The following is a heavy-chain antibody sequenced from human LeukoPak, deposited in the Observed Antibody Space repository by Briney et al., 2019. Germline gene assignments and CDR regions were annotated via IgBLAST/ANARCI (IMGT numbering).Heavy chain of an antibody. J-gene: IGHJ4*02. CDR2: ISYDGSNK. CDR1: GFTFSSYA. V-gene: IGHV3-30-3*01. CDR3: ARGRGSLPTKIVDTAMVTGYFDY. D-gene: IGHD5-18*01. Sequence: GGSLRLSCAASGFTFSSYAMHWVRQAPGKGLEWVAVISYDGSNKYYADSVKGRFTISRDNSKNTLYLQMNSLRAEDTAVYYCARGRGSLPTKIVDTAMVTGYFDYWGQGTLVTVSS.